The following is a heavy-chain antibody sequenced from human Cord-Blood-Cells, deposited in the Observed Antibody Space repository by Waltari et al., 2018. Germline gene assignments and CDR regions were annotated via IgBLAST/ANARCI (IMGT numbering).Heavy chain of an antibody. V-gene: IGHV1-24*01. J-gene: IGHJ2*01. D-gene: IGHD3-10*01. Sequence: QVQLVQSGAEVKKPGASVKVSCKVSGYTLTELYMPWVRQAPGKELEWMGCFDPEDGETIYAQKFQGRVTMTKDTSTDTAYMELSSLRSEDTAVYYCATSWQKGYFDLWGRGTLVTVSS. CDR2: FDPEDGET. CDR1: GYTLTELY. CDR3: ATSWQKGYFDL.